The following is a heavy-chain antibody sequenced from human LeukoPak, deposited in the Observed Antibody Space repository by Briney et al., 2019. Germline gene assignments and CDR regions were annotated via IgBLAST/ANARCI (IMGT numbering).Heavy chain of an antibody. Sequence: PSETLSLTCTVSGGSISSGSYDWRWVRQPGGKGLEWIGRVYTSGSTNYHPSLKSRVTISVATSKNQFSLKLRSVTAADTAVYYCARGHTRITMLRGSRSAYYFDYWGQGTLVTVSS. V-gene: IGHV4-61*02. J-gene: IGHJ4*02. D-gene: IGHD3-10*01. CDR1: GGSISSGSYD. CDR2: VYTSGST. CDR3: ARGHTRITMLRGSRSAYYFDY.